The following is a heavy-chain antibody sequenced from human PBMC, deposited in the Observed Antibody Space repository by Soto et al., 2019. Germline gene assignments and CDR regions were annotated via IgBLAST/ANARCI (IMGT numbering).Heavy chain of an antibody. D-gene: IGHD3-22*01. V-gene: IGHV4-59*01. CDR1: GGSTSSYY. Sequence: PSETLSLTCTVSGGSTSSYYWSWIRQPPGKGLEWIGYIYYSGSTNYNPSLKSRVTISVDTSKNQFSLKLSSVTAADTTVYYCAREEGYYDSSGYHKPNAFDIWGQGTMVTVSS. CDR2: IYYSGST. CDR3: AREEGYYDSSGYHKPNAFDI. J-gene: IGHJ3*02.